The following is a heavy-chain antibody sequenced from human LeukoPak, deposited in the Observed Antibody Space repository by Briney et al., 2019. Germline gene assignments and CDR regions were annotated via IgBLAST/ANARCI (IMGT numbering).Heavy chain of an antibody. Sequence: PGGSLRLSCAASGFNFNYYDMHWVRQAPGKGLEWVAVISYDGSNKYYADSVKGRFTISRDNSKNTLFVEMNSLRIEDTAVYYCAKDRRSSWPFGAFDIWGQGTMVTVSS. J-gene: IGHJ3*02. CDR2: ISYDGSNK. V-gene: IGHV3-30*18. CDR3: AKDRRSSWPFGAFDI. CDR1: GFNFNYYD. D-gene: IGHD6-13*01.